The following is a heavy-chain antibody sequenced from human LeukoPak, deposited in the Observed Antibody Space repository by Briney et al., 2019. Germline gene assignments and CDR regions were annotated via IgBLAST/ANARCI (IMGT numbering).Heavy chain of an antibody. CDR1: AGTFSSYA. V-gene: IGHV1-69*13. Sequence: SVRVSCTASAGTFSSYAISWARQAPGQGLEWMGGIIPIFGTANYAQKFQGRVTITADESTSTAYMELSSLRSEDTAVYYCASDYDSSGRFEYWGQGTLVTVSS. D-gene: IGHD3-22*01. CDR3: ASDYDSSGRFEY. CDR2: IIPIFGTA. J-gene: IGHJ4*02.